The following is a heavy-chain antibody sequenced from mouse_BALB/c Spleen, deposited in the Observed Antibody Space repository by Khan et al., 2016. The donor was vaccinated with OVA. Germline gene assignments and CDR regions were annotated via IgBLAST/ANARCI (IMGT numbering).Heavy chain of an antibody. CDR3: TRSYRSDFDY. Sequence: EVQLQESGPELVRPGASVKISCKASGYSFTGYFMNWVMQSHGKSLEWIGRINPYIGETFYNQRFKDKATLTVDESSSTAHMELRSLASEDSAVYYCTRSYRSDFDYWGQGTTLTVSS. J-gene: IGHJ2*01. CDR1: GYSFTGYF. CDR2: INPYIGET. V-gene: IGHV1-20*02. D-gene: IGHD1-1*01.